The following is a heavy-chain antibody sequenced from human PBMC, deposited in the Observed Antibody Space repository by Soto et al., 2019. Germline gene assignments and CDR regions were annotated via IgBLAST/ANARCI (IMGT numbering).Heavy chain of an antibody. CDR2: ISGSGGHT. D-gene: IGHD2-8*01. CDR1: GFSFFSYA. CDR3: AKIEMGWFAH. V-gene: IGHV3-23*01. J-gene: IGHJ5*02. Sequence: GGSLRLSCAASGFSFFSYAMSWVRQAPGKGLEWVSTISGSGGHTYYADSVKGRFVVSRDNDKNTVYLHMSSLTGEDTAVYFCAKIEMGWFAHWGQGTQVTVSS.